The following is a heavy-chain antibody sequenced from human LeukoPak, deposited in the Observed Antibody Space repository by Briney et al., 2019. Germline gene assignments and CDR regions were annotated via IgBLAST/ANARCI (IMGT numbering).Heavy chain of an antibody. V-gene: IGHV3-30*04. D-gene: IGHD1-7*01. CDR3: ARVGNLYFYYYMDV. Sequence: PGGSLRLSCAASGFTFSSYEMHWVRQAPGKGLEWVAVISNDGTNKYYADSVKGRFTISRDNSKDTLYLQMNSLRAEDTAVYYCARVGNLYFYYYMDVWGKGTTVTVSS. J-gene: IGHJ6*03. CDR2: ISNDGTNK. CDR1: GFTFSSYE.